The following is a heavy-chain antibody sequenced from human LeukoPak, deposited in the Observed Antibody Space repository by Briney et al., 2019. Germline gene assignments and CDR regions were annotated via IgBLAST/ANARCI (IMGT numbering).Heavy chain of an antibody. D-gene: IGHD3-10*01. CDR2: IYFSGSA. J-gene: IGHJ6*03. CDR3: ARLDTMRSGTYNYYYYMDV. Sequence: SETLSLTCNVSGDSISSRSYYWGWIRQPPGKGLEWIGSIYFSGSAHYNPSLKSRVTISVDTSKNQFSLKLSSVTAADTAVYYCARLDTMRSGTYNYYYYMDVWGKGTTVTISS. V-gene: IGHV4-39*07. CDR1: GDSISSRSYY.